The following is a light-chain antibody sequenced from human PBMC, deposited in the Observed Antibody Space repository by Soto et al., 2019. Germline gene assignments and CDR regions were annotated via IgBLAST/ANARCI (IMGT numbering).Light chain of an antibody. CDR2: EGS. Sequence: QSVLTQPASLSGSPGQSITISCTGTSSHVSWYQHHPGKAPKLMIYEGSERPSGVSNRFSGSRSGNTASLTISGLQAEDEAYYYCCSYVGAVIFGGGTKLTVL. CDR1: SSHV. CDR3: CSYVGAVI. V-gene: IGLV2-23*01. J-gene: IGLJ2*01.